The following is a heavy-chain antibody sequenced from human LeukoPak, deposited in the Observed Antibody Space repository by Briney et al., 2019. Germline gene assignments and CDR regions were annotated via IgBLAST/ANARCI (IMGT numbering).Heavy chain of an antibody. V-gene: IGHV3-7*01. D-gene: IGHD2-21*02. CDR2: IKQDGSEK. Sequence: GGSLRLSCAASGFTFSRYWMSWVRQAPGKGLEWVANIKQDGSEKHYVDSVKGRFTISRDNAKNSLYLQMYSLRVEDTAVYYCAREQTRGGDLDYWGQGALVTVSS. CDR3: AREQTRGGDLDY. CDR1: GFTFSRYW. J-gene: IGHJ4*02.